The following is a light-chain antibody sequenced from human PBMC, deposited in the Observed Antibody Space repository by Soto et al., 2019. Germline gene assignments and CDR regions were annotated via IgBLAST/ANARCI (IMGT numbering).Light chain of an antibody. J-gene: IGKJ1*01. CDR2: DAS. Sequence: DIQLTQSPSTLSASVGERVTVTCRASQRIDRYLAWYQQKPGKAPKLLVYDASTLEGGVPSSFSGSGSATEFILTISILQPDDFVTYCCQHYKEGAWTFGQGTRVEIK. CDR3: QHYKEGAWT. V-gene: IGKV1-5*01. CDR1: QRIDRY.